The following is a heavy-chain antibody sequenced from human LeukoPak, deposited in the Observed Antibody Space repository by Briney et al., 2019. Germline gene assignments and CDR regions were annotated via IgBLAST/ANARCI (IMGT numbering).Heavy chain of an antibody. D-gene: IGHD4-17*01. CDR2: IRYDGSNK. CDR3: AKDLGPYGDYYFDY. J-gene: IGHJ4*02. CDR1: GFTFSSYG. Sequence: QPGGSLRLSCAASGFTFSSYGMHWVRQAPGKVLEWVAFIRYDGSNKYYADSVKGRFTISRDNSKNTLYLQMNSLTAEDTAVYYCAKDLGPYGDYYFDYWGQGTLVTVSS. V-gene: IGHV3-30*02.